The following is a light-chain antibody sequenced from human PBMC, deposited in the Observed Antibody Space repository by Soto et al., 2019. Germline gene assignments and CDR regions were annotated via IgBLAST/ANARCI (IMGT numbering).Light chain of an antibody. CDR1: SSDVGAYNF. CDR3: SSYAGTNTWV. J-gene: IGLJ3*02. V-gene: IGLV2-8*01. CDR2: DVT. Sequence: QSVLTQPPSASGSLGQSITISCTGSSSDVGAYNFVSWYQQHPGKAPKLVIFDVTKRPSGVPDRFSGSKSGNTASLTVSGLQAEDEAAFYCSSYAGTNTWVFGGGTKLTVL.